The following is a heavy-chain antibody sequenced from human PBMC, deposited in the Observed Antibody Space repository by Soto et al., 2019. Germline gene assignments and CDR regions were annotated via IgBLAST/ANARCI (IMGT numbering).Heavy chain of an antibody. CDR2: IYHSGST. CDR1: GGSISSGGYS. V-gene: IGHV4-30-2*01. CDR3: ARGLGSSSWPQVRPKKKKGTYFDY. Sequence: SETLSLTCAVSGGSISSGGYSWSWIRQPPGKGLEWIGYIYHSGSTNYNPSLKSRVTISVDTSKNQFSLKLSSVTAADTAVYYCARGLGSSSWPQVRPKKKKGTYFDYWGQGTLVTVSS. J-gene: IGHJ4*02. D-gene: IGHD6-13*01.